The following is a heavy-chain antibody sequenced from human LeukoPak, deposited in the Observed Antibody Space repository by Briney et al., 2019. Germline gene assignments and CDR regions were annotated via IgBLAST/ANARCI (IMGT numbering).Heavy chain of an antibody. D-gene: IGHD6-13*01. J-gene: IGHJ4*02. CDR3: ARVIGSSWYGVDF. Sequence: SETLSLTCTVSGGSICSYYWSWIRQPPGKGLEWIGYIYYSGSTNYNPSLKSRLTISVDVSKNQFSLKLSSVTAADTAVYYCARVIGSSWYGVDFWGQGTLVTVSS. V-gene: IGHV4-59*01. CDR1: GGSICSYY. CDR2: IYYSGST.